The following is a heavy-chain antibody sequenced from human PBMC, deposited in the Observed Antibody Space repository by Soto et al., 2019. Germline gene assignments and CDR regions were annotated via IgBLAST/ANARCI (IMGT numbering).Heavy chain of an antibody. CDR2: IRSKAYGGTT. CDR3: TTMAVAGYTPDLYYYYGMDV. D-gene: IGHD6-19*01. V-gene: IGHV3-49*03. Sequence: GGSLRLSCTASGFTFGDYAMSWFRQAPGKGLEWVGFIRSKAYGGTTEYAASVKGRFTISRDDSKSIAYLQMNSLKTEDTAVYYCTTMAVAGYTPDLYYYYGMDVWGQGTTVTVSS. J-gene: IGHJ6*02. CDR1: GFTFGDYA.